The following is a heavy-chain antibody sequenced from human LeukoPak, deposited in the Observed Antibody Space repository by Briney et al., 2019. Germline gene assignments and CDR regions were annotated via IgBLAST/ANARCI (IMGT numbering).Heavy chain of an antibody. D-gene: IGHD4-17*01. CDR2: TNQDGSVK. V-gene: IGHV3-7*03. J-gene: IGHJ5*02. Sequence: GGSLRLSCTASEITFRSYWMSWARQAPGEVLEWVAITNQDGSVKTYVDSVKVRFTISRDNTKNTLYLQMNDLRAEDTALYHCARHYAPGTWWVDPWGQGTLVTVSS. CDR1: EITFRSYW. CDR3: ARHYAPGTWWVDP.